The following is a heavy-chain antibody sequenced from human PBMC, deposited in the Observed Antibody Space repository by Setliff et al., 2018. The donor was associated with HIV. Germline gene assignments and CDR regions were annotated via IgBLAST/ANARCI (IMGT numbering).Heavy chain of an antibody. V-gene: IGHV4-39*07. CDR1: GGSISSGGYY. CDR2: IRYSGNT. J-gene: IGHJ4*02. CDR3: ARVLYRGSGSYYFDY. Sequence: SETLSLTCTVSGGSISSGGYYWSWIRQPPGKGLEWIASIRYSGNTFYNPSLKSRTTIYVDTSKNQFSLKLSSVTAADTAVYYCARVLYRGSGSYYFDYWGQGTLVTVSS. D-gene: IGHD3-10*01.